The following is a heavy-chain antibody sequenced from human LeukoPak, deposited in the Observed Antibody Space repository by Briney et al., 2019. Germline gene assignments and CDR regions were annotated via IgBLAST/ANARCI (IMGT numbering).Heavy chain of an antibody. CDR1: GYTFTSYG. CDR3: ARVEDIVVVPAAILLGAFDI. CDR2: ISAYNGNT. V-gene: IGHV1-18*01. D-gene: IGHD2-2*02. J-gene: IGHJ3*02. Sequence: ASVKVSCKASGYTFTSYGISWVRQAPGQGLEWMGWISAYNGNTNYAQKLQGRVTMTTDTSTSTAYMELRSLRSEDTAVYYCARVEDIVVVPAAILLGAFDIWGQGTMVTVSS.